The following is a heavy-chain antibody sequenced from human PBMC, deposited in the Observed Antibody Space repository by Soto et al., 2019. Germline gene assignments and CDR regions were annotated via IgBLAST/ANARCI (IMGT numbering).Heavy chain of an antibody. CDR1: GYTFTSYG. CDR2: ISAYNGNT. CDR3: ARENIVLVPAAMGWFDP. J-gene: IGHJ5*02. D-gene: IGHD2-2*01. V-gene: IGHV1-18*01. Sequence: QVQLVQSGAEVKKPGASVKVSCKASGYTFTSYGISWVRQAPGQGLEWMGWISAYNGNTNYAQKLQGRVTMTTDTSTSTAYKELRSLISDDTAVYYCARENIVLVPAAMGWFDPWGQGTLVTVSS.